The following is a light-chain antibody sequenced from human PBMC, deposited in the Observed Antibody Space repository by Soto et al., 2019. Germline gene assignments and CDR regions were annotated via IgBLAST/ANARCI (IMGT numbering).Light chain of an antibody. CDR1: QSVSSSY. CDR2: GAS. CDR3: QQYGNAPFT. V-gene: IGKV3-20*01. J-gene: IGKJ3*01. Sequence: EIVLTQSPGTLSFSPGERATLTCRASQSVSSSYLAWIQQKPGQAPRLLIYGASSRATGIPDRFSGSGSGTDFTLTISRLEPEDFAVYYCQQYGNAPFTFGPGTKVDSK.